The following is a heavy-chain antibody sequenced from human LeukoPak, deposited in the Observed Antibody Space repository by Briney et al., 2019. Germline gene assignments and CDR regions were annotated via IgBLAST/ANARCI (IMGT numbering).Heavy chain of an antibody. V-gene: IGHV4-39*07. Sequence: PSETLSLTCTVSDGSITSSSYYWAWIRQPPGKGLEWIGSFYYSGSTYYNPSLKSRVTISVDTSKNQFSLKLSSVTAADTAVYYCARGPGHSSGIGPWGQGTLVTVSS. D-gene: IGHD6-19*01. J-gene: IGHJ5*02. CDR3: ARGPGHSSGIGP. CDR2: FYYSGST. CDR1: DGSITSSSYY.